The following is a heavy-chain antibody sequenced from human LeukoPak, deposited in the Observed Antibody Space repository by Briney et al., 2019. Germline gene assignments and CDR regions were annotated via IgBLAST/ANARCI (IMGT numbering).Heavy chain of an antibody. CDR3: ARSKGYNPYYFDY. J-gene: IGHJ4*02. CDR2: IYYSGST. CDR1: GGSINSYY. V-gene: IGHV4-59*01. Sequence: PSETLSLTCTVSGGSINSYYWSWIRQPPGRGLEWIGYIYYSGSTNYNPSLKSRVTISVDTSKNQFSLKLSSVTAADTAVYYCARSKGYNPYYFDYWGQGTLVTVSS. D-gene: IGHD5-18*01.